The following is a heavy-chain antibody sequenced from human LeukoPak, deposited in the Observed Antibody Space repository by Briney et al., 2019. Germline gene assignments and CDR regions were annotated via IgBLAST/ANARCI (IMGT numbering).Heavy chain of an antibody. J-gene: IGHJ4*02. Sequence: QPGESLRLSCAASGFTVSSNHMSWVRPAPGKGLEWASVIYSGGSTDYADSVKGRFTISRDNLKNTLYLQMNSLRAEDTAVYYCARGPAGYNWGQGTLVTFSS. V-gene: IGHV3-53*01. CDR3: ARGPAGYN. CDR1: GFTVSSNH. CDR2: IYSGGST. D-gene: IGHD1-1*01.